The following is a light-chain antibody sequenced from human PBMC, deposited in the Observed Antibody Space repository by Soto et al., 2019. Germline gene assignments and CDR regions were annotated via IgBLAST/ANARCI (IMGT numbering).Light chain of an antibody. Sequence: DIQMTQSPPSLSASVGDRVTITCRASQTISDYLHWYRQKPGKAPTLLIYGSSSLQTGVPPRFSGSGSGTEFTLTISSLQPEDFGTYYCQLTYDSLVSFGGGTKVDLK. J-gene: IGKJ4*01. CDR1: QTISDY. V-gene: IGKV1-39*01. CDR3: QLTYDSLVS. CDR2: GSS.